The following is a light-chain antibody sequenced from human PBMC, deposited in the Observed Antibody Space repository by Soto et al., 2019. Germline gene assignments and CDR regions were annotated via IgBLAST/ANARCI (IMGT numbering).Light chain of an antibody. CDR3: SSYTSSSTLV. V-gene: IGLV2-14*01. J-gene: IGLJ2*01. Sequence: QSALTQPASVSGSPGQSITISCTGTSSDVGGYNYVSWYQQHPGKAPKLMIYEVSNRHSGVSNRFSGSKPGNTASLTISGLQAEDEADYYCSSYTSSSTLVFGGGTKLTVL. CDR1: SSDVGGYNY. CDR2: EVS.